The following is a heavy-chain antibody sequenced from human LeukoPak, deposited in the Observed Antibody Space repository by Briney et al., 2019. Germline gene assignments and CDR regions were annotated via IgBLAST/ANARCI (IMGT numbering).Heavy chain of an antibody. V-gene: IGHV4-59*01. CDR3: ARSKRWLQSGDAFDI. Sequence: SETLSLTCTVSGGSISSYYWSWIRQPPGKGLEWIGYIYYSGSTNYNPSLKSRVTVSVDTSKNQFSLKLSSVTAADTAVYYCARSKRWLQSGDAFDIWGQGTMVTVSS. CDR1: GGSISSYY. J-gene: IGHJ3*02. CDR2: IYYSGST. D-gene: IGHD5-24*01.